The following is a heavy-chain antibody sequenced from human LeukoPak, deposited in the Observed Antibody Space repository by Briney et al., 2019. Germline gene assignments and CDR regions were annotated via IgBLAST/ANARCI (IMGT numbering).Heavy chain of an antibody. CDR1: GGSISSGGYY. CDR3: AREGGFYRPLDY. CDR2: VHLDGRT. V-gene: IGHV4-30-2*01. J-gene: IGHJ4*02. Sequence: SQTLSLTCTVSGGSISSGGYYWNWIRQPPGKGLEWIGEVHLDGRTNYNPSPKSRLVMSADLPENHISLKLTSVTAADTAVYYCAREGGFYRPLDYSGQGTLVTVSS. D-gene: IGHD6-25*01.